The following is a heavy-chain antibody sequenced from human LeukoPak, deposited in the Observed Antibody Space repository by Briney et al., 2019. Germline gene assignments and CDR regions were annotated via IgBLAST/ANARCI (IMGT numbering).Heavy chain of an antibody. D-gene: IGHD2-8*01. CDR3: ARVYEEQKHWFDP. CDR2: INHSGST. J-gene: IGHJ5*02. V-gene: IGHV4-34*01. Sequence: SETLSLTCAVYGGSFSGYYWSWIRQPPGKGLEWIGEINHSGSTNYNPSLKSRVTISVDTSKNQSSLKLSSVTAADTAVYYCARVYEEQKHWFDPWGQGTLVTVSS. CDR1: GGSFSGYY.